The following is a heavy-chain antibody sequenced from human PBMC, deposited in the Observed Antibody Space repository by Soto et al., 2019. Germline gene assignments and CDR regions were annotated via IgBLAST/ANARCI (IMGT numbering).Heavy chain of an antibody. Sequence: QVQLQESGPGLVKPSGTLSLTCAVSGGSISSSNWWSWVRQPPGKGLEWIGEIYHSGSTNYNPSLMSRVTISVDKSKNQFSLKLSSVTAADTAVYYCAREEYCSGGSCYSGAGIDYWGQGTLVTVSS. CDR1: GGSISSSNW. V-gene: IGHV4-4*02. CDR2: IYHSGST. J-gene: IGHJ4*02. D-gene: IGHD2-15*01. CDR3: AREEYCSGGSCYSGAGIDY.